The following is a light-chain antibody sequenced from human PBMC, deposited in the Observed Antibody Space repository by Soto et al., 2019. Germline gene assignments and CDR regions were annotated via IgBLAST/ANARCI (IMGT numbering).Light chain of an antibody. Sequence: QSVLIQPPSASGTPGQRVTISCSGSSSNSGNNYVYWYQHLPGTAPKLLMYRNNQRPSGVPDRFSGSKSGTSASLAISGLRSEDEADYYCAAWDDSLSGPVFGGGTKLTVL. CDR2: RNN. J-gene: IGLJ3*02. V-gene: IGLV1-47*01. CDR1: SSNSGNNY. CDR3: AAWDDSLSGPV.